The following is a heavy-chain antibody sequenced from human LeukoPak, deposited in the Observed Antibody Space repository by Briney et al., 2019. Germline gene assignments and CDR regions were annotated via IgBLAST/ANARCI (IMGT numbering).Heavy chain of an antibody. CDR3: IIDIVVVTAAIGDY. CDR1: GFTFSSYA. J-gene: IGHJ4*02. Sequence: GGSLRLSCAASGFTFSSYAMSWARQAPGKGLEWVSAIRGSGGSTYYADSVKGRFTISRDNSKNTLYLQMNSLRAEDTAVYYCIIDIVVVTAAIGDYWGQGTLVTVSS. CDR2: IRGSGGST. V-gene: IGHV3-23*01. D-gene: IGHD2-21*02.